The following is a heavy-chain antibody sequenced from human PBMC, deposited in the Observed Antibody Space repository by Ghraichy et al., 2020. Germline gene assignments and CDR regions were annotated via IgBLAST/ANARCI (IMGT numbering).Heavy chain of an antibody. CDR1: GFTFSNYG. Sequence: GGSLRLSCAASGFTFSNYGIHWVRQAPGKGLEWVAVIWFDGSSKYYADSVKGRFTISRDNSKNTLYLQMNSLRAEDTAVYYCARGDGAGSYIRHYYYYGIHVLGHCNRVT. D-gene: IGHD3-10*01. CDR2: IWFDGSSK. J-gene: IGHJ6*02. CDR3: ARGDGAGSYIRHYYYYGIHV. V-gene: IGHV3-33*01.